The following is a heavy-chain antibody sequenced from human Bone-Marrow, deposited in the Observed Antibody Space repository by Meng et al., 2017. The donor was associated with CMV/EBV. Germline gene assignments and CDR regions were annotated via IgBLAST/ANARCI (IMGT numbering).Heavy chain of an antibody. CDR3: ARDVSLAGADLDF. V-gene: IGHV1-2*02. D-gene: IGHD6-19*01. Sequence: ASVKVSCKASGYTFTDYTLHWVRQAPGQGLDWMGWINPSTGGTRFAPKFQARVTMTRDTSISTVYIALSGLTSDDTALYYCARDVSLAGADLDFWGQGTLVTVSS. CDR2: INPSTGGT. J-gene: IGHJ4*02. CDR1: GYTFTDYT.